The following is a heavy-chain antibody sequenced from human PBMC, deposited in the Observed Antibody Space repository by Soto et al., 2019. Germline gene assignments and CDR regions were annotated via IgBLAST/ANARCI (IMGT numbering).Heavy chain of an antibody. CDR3: ARDIFWVAVAGTSQDAKSFYGMDV. D-gene: IGHD6-19*01. CDR1: GFTFSSYA. V-gene: IGHV3-30-3*01. Sequence: GGSLRLSCAASGFTFSSYAMHWVRQAPGKGLEWVAVISYDGSNKYYADSVKGRSTISRDNSKNTLYLQMNSLRAEGTAVYYCARDIFWVAVAGTSQDAKSFYGMDVWGQGTTVTVSS. CDR2: ISYDGSNK. J-gene: IGHJ6*02.